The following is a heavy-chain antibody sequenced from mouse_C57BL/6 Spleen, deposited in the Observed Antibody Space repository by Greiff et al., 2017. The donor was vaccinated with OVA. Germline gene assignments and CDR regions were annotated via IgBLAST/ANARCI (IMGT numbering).Heavy chain of an antibody. D-gene: IGHD5-1*01. Sequence: EVKVVESVAELVRPGASVKLSCTASGFTIKNTYMHWVKQRPEQGLEWIGRIDPANGNTKYAPKFKGKATITADTSSNTAYLQLSSLTSEDTAIYYCARSPPCTPWFAYWGQGTLVTVSA. CDR2: IDPANGNT. CDR3: ARSPPCTPWFAY. CDR1: GFTIKNTY. J-gene: IGHJ3*01. V-gene: IGHV14-3*01.